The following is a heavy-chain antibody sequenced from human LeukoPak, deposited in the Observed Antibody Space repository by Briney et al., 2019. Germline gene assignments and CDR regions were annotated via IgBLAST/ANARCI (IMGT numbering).Heavy chain of an antibody. V-gene: IGHV3-30-3*01. Sequence: PGGSLRLSCAASASTLGSHSVHWVRQAPGRGLEWVAFISYDGSKKYYADSVKGRFTISRDNSGTTLYLQMNSLRVDDTAVYYCARDRYYDSGTFFDFWGQGTLVTVSS. CDR1: ASTLGSHS. J-gene: IGHJ4*02. CDR2: ISYDGSKK. CDR3: ARDRYYDSGTFFDF. D-gene: IGHD3-10*01.